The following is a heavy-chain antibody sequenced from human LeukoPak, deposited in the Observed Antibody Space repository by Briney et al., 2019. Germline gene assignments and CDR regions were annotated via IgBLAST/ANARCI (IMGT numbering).Heavy chain of an antibody. Sequence: GGSLRLSCVASGFTFDDYAMHWVRQAPGKGLEWVSGISWNSGNIDYADSVKGRFTISRDNAKNSLFLQMNSLRTEDTALYYCAKELDYFDSWGQGTLVTVSS. J-gene: IGHJ4*02. V-gene: IGHV3-9*01. CDR2: ISWNSGNI. D-gene: IGHD1-1*01. CDR3: AKELDYFDS. CDR1: GFTFDDYA.